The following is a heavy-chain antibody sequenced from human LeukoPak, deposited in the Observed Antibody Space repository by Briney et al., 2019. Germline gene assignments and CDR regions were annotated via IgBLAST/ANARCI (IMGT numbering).Heavy chain of an antibody. CDR2: IFDSGST. CDR1: GDSISSRSYY. V-gene: IGHV4-39*01. J-gene: IGHJ5*02. CDR3: AILSSTSIIGGDWFDP. D-gene: IGHD2-2*01. Sequence: SPSETLSLTCTVPGDSISSRSYYWGWIRQPPGKGLEWIGGIFDSGSTYYNPSLESRVTISADTSNSQFSLKLSSVTAPDTAVYYCAILSSTSIIGGDWFDPWGQGTLVTVSS.